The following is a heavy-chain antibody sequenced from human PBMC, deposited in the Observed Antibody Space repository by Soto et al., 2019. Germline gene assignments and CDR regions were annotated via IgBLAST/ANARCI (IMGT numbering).Heavy chain of an antibody. J-gene: IGHJ3*02. CDR2: IYYSGST. CDR3: AREPRYYDSSGYSAFDI. D-gene: IGHD3-22*01. CDR1: GGSVSSGSYY. V-gene: IGHV4-61*01. Sequence: SETLSLTCTVSGGSVSSGSYYWSWIRQPPGKGLEWIGYIYYSGSTNYNPSLKSRVTISVDTSKNQFSLKLSPVTAADTAVYYCAREPRYYDSSGYSAFDIWGQGTMVTVSS.